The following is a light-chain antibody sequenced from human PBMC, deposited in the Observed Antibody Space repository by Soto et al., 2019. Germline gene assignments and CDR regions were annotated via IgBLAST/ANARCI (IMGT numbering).Light chain of an antibody. Sequence: QSVLTQPPSVAGTPGQKVTISCSGSRANIGSNTVNWYQHLPGPVPKLLIYSNNRRPSGVPDRFSGSKSGASAPLDISGLQCVDVSDYSCAAWEDIMNPSFGFGTGTKVTV. CDR2: SNN. CDR3: AAWEDIMNPSFG. J-gene: IGLJ1*01. CDR1: RANIGSNT. V-gene: IGLV1-44*01.